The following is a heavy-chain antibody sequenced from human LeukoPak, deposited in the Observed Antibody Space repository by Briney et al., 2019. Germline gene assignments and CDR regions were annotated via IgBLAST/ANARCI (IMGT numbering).Heavy chain of an antibody. CDR2: IYYSGRT. CDR3: AIILTSGYDLFDY. V-gene: IGHV4-39*01. CDR1: VDSICSSSYY. Sequence: SETLSLTCTLSVDSICSSSYYCGWIRQPPGKGLEWIGSIYYSGRTYYNPSLKSRVTISVDTSKNQFSLKLSSVWAPDTPGYYRAIILTSGYDLFDYWGQGTLVIVSS. J-gene: IGHJ4*02. D-gene: IGHD5-12*01.